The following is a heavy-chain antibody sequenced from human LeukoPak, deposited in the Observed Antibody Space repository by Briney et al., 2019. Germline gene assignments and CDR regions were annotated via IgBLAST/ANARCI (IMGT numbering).Heavy chain of an antibody. CDR2: ISAYNGNT. D-gene: IGHD3-3*01. V-gene: IGHV1-18*01. CDR1: GYTFTGYG. J-gene: IGHJ4*02. CDR3: ASGYDFWSGRPLGY. Sequence: ASVKVSCKASGYTFTGYGISWVRQAPGQGLEWMGWISAYNGNTNYAQKLQGRVTMTTDTSTSTAYMELRSLRSDDTAVYYCASGYDFWSGRPLGYWGQGTLVTVSS.